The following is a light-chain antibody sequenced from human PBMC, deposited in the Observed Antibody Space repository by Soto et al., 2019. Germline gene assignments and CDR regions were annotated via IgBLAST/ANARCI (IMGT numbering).Light chain of an antibody. CDR3: QQRASWPPSLT. CDR1: QSIGTY. CDR2: DAS. Sequence: EIVLTQSPATGSLSPGERATLSCRASQSIGTYLAWYQQKPGLAPRLLFYDASKRATGIPARFSGSGSGTDFTLTISSLEPEDFAVYYCQQRASWPPSLTFGGGTKVEIK. J-gene: IGKJ4*01. V-gene: IGKV3-11*01.